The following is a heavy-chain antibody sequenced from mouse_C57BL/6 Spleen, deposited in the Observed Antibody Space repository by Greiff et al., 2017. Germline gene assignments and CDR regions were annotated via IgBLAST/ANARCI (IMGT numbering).Heavy chain of an antibody. CDR3: ARGIMFRDWYFDV. CDR1: GYTFTSYW. V-gene: IGHV1-55*01. J-gene: IGHJ1*03. Sequence: QVQLKESGAELVKPGASVRMSCKASGYTFTSYWITWVKQRPGQGLEWIGDIYPGNGSRNYNEKFKSKATLTVDTSSSTANMQLSSLTSEDSAVYFCARGIMFRDWYFDVWGTGTTVTVSS. CDR2: IYPGNGSR.